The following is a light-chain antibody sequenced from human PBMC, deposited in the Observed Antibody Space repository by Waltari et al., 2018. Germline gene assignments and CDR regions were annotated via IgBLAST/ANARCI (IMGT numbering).Light chain of an antibody. Sequence: SSVLTQPPSLSVSPGQTANISCHGHALVASYFSWYQQRAGQSPVLVIYQDSKRPSGIPERFSGSNSENTATLTVSGAQPVDEADYFCQTWDRNKWVFGGGTKLTVL. CDR3: QTWDRNKWV. CDR1: ALVASY. V-gene: IGLV3-1*01. J-gene: IGLJ3*02. CDR2: QDS.